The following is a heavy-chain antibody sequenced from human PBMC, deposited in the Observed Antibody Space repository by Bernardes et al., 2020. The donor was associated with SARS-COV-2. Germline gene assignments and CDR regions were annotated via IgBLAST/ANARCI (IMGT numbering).Heavy chain of an antibody. V-gene: IGHV1-18*01. CDR1: GYTFSNYG. Sequence: AQEEVGCKTSGYTFSNYGITWVRQAPGQGLEWMAWISGNNRNSDSAQKFRGRVTLTTDTSTNTAYMELRSLTSDDTADYYCARWELLVAGKPYSRFDPWGQGTLVTVSS. CDR3: ARWELLVAGKPYSRFDP. J-gene: IGHJ5*02. D-gene: IGHD1-26*01. CDR2: ISGNNRNS.